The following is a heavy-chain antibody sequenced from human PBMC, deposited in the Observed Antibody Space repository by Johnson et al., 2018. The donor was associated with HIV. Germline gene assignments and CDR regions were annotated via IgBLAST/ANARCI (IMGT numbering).Heavy chain of an antibody. J-gene: IGHJ3*01. CDR1: GFTFDDCG. Sequence: QVQLVESGGGVVRPGGSLRLSCAASGFTFDDCGMSWVRQAPGKGLEWVAVISYDGSNKYYADSVKGRFTISRDNAKKLLYIQMSGLTGEDTATYYCARESTPWGGDYVGYSFDLWGQGTMVTVSS. CDR2: ISYDGSNK. D-gene: IGHD4-17*01. CDR3: ARESTPWGGDYVGYSFDL. V-gene: IGHV3-30*03.